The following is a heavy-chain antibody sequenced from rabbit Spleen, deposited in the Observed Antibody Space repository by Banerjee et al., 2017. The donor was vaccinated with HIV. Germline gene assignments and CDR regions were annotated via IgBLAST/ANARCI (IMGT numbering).Heavy chain of an antibody. CDR1: GFSFSSNW. CDR2: IDTNDGDT. Sequence: LEESGGGLVKPGGTLTLTCTVSGFSFSSNWICWVRQAPGKGLEWIACIDTNDGDTDYANWPKGRFTISKTSSTTVTLQMTSLTAADTATYFCARGGNLWGQGTLVTVS. CDR3: ARGGNL. J-gene: IGHJ4*01. V-gene: IGHV1S45*01.